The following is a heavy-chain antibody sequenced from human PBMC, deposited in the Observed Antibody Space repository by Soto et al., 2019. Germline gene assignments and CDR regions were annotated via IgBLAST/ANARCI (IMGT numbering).Heavy chain of an antibody. Sequence: EVQLLESGGDLVQPGGSLRLSCAFSGFTIGSYGAGWVRQAPGKGLEWVAVIGVSGNTYYADSVQGRFVISRDNSENTLFLQMNSLRGEDTATYDCAKGSPHLFHGPDYWGQGTLVTVSS. CDR3: AKGSPHLFHGPDY. J-gene: IGHJ4*02. V-gene: IGHV3-23*01. CDR2: IGVSGNT. CDR1: GFTIGSYG.